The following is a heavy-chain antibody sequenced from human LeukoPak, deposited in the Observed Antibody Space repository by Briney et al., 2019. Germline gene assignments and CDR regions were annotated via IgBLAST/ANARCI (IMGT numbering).Heavy chain of an antibody. V-gene: IGHV1-69*01. CDR2: IIPIFGTA. D-gene: IGHD3-3*01. J-gene: IGHJ4*02. Sequence: VASVNVSCKASGGTFSSYAISWVRQAPGQGLEWMGGIIPIFGTANYAQKFQGRVTITADESTSTAYMELSSLRSEDTAVYYCASGDLYYFDYWGQGTLVTVSS. CDR1: GGTFSSYA. CDR3: ASGDLYYFDY.